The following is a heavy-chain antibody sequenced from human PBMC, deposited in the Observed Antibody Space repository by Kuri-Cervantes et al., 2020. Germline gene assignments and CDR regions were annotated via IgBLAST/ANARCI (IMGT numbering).Heavy chain of an antibody. J-gene: IGHJ3*02. V-gene: IGHV4-59*01. CDR1: GGSISSYY. CDR3: ARASRYYDSSGYYYENDAFDI. CDR2: IYYSGST. Sequence: GSLRLSCTVSGGSISSYYWSWIRQPPGKGLEWIGYIYYSGSTNYNPSLKSRVTISVDTSKNQFSLKLSSVTAADTAVYYCARASRYYDSSGYYYENDAFDIWGQGTMVTVSS. D-gene: IGHD3-22*01.